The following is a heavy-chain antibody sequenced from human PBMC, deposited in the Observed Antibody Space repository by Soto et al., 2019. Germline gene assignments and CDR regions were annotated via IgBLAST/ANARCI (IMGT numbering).Heavy chain of an antibody. Sequence: SETMSLTSTVSGGSVSTNTYYVAWIRQPPGKGLEWIGSIYYSGSTYYNPSLKSRVTISVDTSKNQFSLKLSSVTAADTAVYHCARVGRLGGTPYYFDYWGQGTLVTVSS. V-gene: IGHV4-39*01. J-gene: IGHJ4*02. CDR2: IYYSGST. CDR1: GGSVSTNTYY. CDR3: ARVGRLGGTPYYFDY. D-gene: IGHD1-26*01.